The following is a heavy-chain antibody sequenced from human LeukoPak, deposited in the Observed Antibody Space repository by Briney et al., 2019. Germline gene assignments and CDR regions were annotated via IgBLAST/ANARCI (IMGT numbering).Heavy chain of an antibody. Sequence: PGGSLRLSCAASGFTFSNYAMNWVRQAPGKGLEWVSYISSSSSTIYYADSVKGRFTISRDNAKNSLYLQMNSLRAEDTAVYYCAREGGFTIGDLFDYWGQGTLVTVSS. V-gene: IGHV3-48*04. CDR2: ISSSSSTI. CDR3: AREGGFTIGDLFDY. CDR1: GFTFSNYA. J-gene: IGHJ4*02. D-gene: IGHD3-9*01.